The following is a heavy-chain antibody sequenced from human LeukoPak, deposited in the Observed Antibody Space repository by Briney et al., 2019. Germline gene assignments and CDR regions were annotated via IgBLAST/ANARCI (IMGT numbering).Heavy chain of an antibody. CDR1: GFTFTTYV. CDR2: ISQTGSIE. V-gene: IGHV3-30*14. J-gene: IGHJ6*03. Sequence: PGGSLRLSCAASGFTFTTYVIHWVRQALGKGLEWVAVISQTGSIETYADSVKGRFTISRDNSKNTVYLQMNSLKSEDTAVYYCARDRAVALPTYYYYMGVWGKGTTVTVSS. D-gene: IGHD2-15*01. CDR3: ARDRAVALPTYYYYMGV.